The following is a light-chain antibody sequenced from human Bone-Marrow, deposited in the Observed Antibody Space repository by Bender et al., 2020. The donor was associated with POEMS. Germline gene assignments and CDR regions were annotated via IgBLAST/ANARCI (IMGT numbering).Light chain of an antibody. Sequence: QSALTQPASVSGSPGQSITISCTGTSSDVGSYDLVSWYQQHPGKVPKLMIYEVSKRPSGVSNRFSGSKSGNTASLTISRLQAEDEADYYCCAYAGINTFYVFGTGTKVTVL. CDR2: EVS. J-gene: IGLJ1*01. V-gene: IGLV2-23*02. CDR3: CAYAGINTFYV. CDR1: SSDVGSYDL.